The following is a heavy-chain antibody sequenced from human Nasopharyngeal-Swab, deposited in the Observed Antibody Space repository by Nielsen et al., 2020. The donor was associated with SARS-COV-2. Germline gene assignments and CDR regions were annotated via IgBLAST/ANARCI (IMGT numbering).Heavy chain of an antibody. CDR3: ARVSPLPYSSSWYYFDY. Sequence: ASVKVSCKASGCTFTSYDINWVRQATGQGLEWMGWMNPNSGNTGYAQKFQGRVTMTRNTSISTAYMELSSLRSEDTAVYYCARVSPLPYSSSWYYFDYWGQGALVTVSS. V-gene: IGHV1-8*01. J-gene: IGHJ4*02. CDR2: MNPNSGNT. D-gene: IGHD6-13*01. CDR1: GCTFTSYD.